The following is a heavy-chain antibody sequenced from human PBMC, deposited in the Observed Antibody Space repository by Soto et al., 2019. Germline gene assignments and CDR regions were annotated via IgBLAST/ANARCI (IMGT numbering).Heavy chain of an antibody. V-gene: IGHV4-39*01. Sequence: SETLSLTCTVSGGTIISSSYYWGWIRQPPGKGLEWIGNIHYTGSTYYNPPLESRVTISVDASMTQVSLKVTSVTATDTAVYYCARRYAVPNANFDIWGQGTLVTVSS. D-gene: IGHD5-12*01. J-gene: IGHJ3*02. CDR1: GGTIISSSYY. CDR2: IHYTGST. CDR3: ARRYAVPNANFDI.